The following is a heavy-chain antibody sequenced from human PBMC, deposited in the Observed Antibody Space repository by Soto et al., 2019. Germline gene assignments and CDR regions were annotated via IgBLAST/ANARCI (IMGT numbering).Heavy chain of an antibody. D-gene: IGHD3-9*01. Sequence: ASVEVSCKASGYTFTGYYMHWVRQAPGQGLEWMGWINPNSGGTNYAQKFQGWVTMTRDTSISTAYMELSRLRSDDTAVYYCARSDILTGYYSLDYWGQGTLVTVSS. V-gene: IGHV1-2*04. CDR2: INPNSGGT. CDR1: GYTFTGYY. CDR3: ARSDILTGYYSLDY. J-gene: IGHJ4*02.